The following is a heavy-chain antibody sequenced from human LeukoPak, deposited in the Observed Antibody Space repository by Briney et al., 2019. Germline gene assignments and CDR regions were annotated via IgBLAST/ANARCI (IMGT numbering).Heavy chain of an antibody. J-gene: IGHJ5*02. CDR1: GGSISSYY. V-gene: IGHV4-4*07. CDR2: TYTSTTT. CDR3: ARGRPPLAGSWFDP. Sequence: SETLSLTGTGSGGSISSYYWSWIRQPAGKGLKWIGRTYTSTTTNDNPSLNSRVTITVDTSNNQFSLKLSPVTAAATAVYYCARGRPPLAGSWFDPWGQGTLVTVSS.